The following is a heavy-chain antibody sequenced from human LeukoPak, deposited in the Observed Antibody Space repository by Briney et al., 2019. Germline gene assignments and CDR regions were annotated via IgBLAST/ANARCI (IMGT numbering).Heavy chain of an antibody. CDR2: ISGSGGRT. V-gene: IGHV3-23*01. D-gene: IGHD3-10*01. Sequence: PGGSLRLSCAASGFSFSDYDMHWARQAPGKGLEWVSAISGSGGRTYYTDSVKGRFTISRDNSKNTLYLQMNSLRAEDTAVYYCAKAGRGGAITMVRGVKGDYYYMDVWGKGTTVSISS. CDR3: AKAGRGGAITMVRGVKGDYYYMDV. J-gene: IGHJ6*03. CDR1: GFSFSDYD.